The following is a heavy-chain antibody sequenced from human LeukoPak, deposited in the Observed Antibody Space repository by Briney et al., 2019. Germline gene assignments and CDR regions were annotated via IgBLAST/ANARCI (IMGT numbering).Heavy chain of an antibody. V-gene: IGHV4-4*07. J-gene: IGHJ5*02. D-gene: IGHD4-23*01. CDR2: IYTSGST. Sequence: PSETLSLTCAASGCTISSYYWSWIRQPAGKGLGWIGRIYTSGSTNYNPSLKSRVTMSVDTSKNQFSLKLSSVTAADTAVYYCARVYGGNSDWFDPWGQGTLVTVSS. CDR3: ARVYGGNSDWFDP. CDR1: GCTISSYY.